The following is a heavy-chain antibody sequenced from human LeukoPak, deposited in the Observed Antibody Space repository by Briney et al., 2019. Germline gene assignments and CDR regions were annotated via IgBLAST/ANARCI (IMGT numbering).Heavy chain of an antibody. D-gene: IGHD6-13*01. V-gene: IGHV3-23*01. CDR1: GFTFSSFA. Sequence: PGGSLRLSCAASGFTFSSFAMTWVRQAPGKWLEWVSSISVSGGNTYYADSVKGRFTISRDNSKNTLFLQMNSLRAEDTAVYYCVRIAAAGHFEYWGQGTLVTVSS. CDR3: VRIAAAGHFEY. J-gene: IGHJ4*02. CDR2: ISVSGGNT.